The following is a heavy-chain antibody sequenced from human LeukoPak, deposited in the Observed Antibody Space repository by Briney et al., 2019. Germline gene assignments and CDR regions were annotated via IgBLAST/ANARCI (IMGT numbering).Heavy chain of an antibody. Sequence: PGGSLRLSCAASGFTFDDYGMSWVRQAPGKGLEWVSGINWNGGSTGYADSVKGRFTISRDNAKNSLYLQMNSLRAEDTALYYCARATQNWNEGTAFDYWGQGTLVTVSS. J-gene: IGHJ4*02. CDR2: INWNGGST. CDR1: GFTFDDYG. CDR3: ARATQNWNEGTAFDY. V-gene: IGHV3-20*04. D-gene: IGHD1-1*01.